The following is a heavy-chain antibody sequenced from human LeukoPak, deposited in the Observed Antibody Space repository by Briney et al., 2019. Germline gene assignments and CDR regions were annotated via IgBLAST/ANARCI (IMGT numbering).Heavy chain of an antibody. V-gene: IGHV3-7*01. J-gene: IGHJ5*02. Sequence: PGGSLRLSCAASGFTFSSYWMSWVRQAPGKGLEWVANIKQDGSEKYYVDSVKGRFTISRDNAKNSLYLQMNSLRAEDTAVYYCARERGSGSYHPFDPWGQGTLATVSS. CDR1: GFTFSSYW. D-gene: IGHD3-10*01. CDR2: IKQDGSEK. CDR3: ARERGSGSYHPFDP.